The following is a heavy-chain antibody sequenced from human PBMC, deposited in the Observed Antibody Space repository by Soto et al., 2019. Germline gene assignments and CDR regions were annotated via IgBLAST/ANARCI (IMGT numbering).Heavy chain of an antibody. CDR1: GGSISSYY. J-gene: IGHJ4*02. CDR3: ARFVPYDILTGYSTRYYFDY. CDR2: IYYSGST. D-gene: IGHD3-9*01. V-gene: IGHV4-59*01. Sequence: PSETLSLTCTVSGGSISSYYWSWIRQHPGKGLEWIGYIYYSGSTSYNPSLKSRVTISVDTYKNQFSLKLSSVTAADTAVYYCARFVPYDILTGYSTRYYFDYWGQGTLVTVSS.